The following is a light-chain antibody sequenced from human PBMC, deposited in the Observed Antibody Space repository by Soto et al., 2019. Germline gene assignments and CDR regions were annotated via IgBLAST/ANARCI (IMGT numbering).Light chain of an antibody. CDR3: CSYAGSSTPFV. CDR1: SSDVGSYNL. CDR2: DVS. J-gene: IGLJ1*01. Sequence: QSVLTQPASVSGSPGQSITISCTGTSSDVGSYNLVSWYQQHPGKAPKLMIYDVSERPSGVSNRFSGSRSGNTASLTISGLQAEDEADYYCCSYAGSSTPFVFGTGTKVTV. V-gene: IGLV2-23*02.